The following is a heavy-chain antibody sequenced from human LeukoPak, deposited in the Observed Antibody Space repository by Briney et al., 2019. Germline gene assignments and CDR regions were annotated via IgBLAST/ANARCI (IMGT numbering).Heavy chain of an antibody. CDR2: IYHSGST. Sequence: SGTLSLTCAVSGGSISNSNWWSWVRQPPGKGLEWIGEIYHSGSTNYNPSLKSRVTISVDKSKNQFSLKLSSVTAADTAVYYCARCASAYYDILTGYAPYYYYGMDVWGKGTTVTVSS. D-gene: IGHD3-9*01. CDR3: ARCASAYYDILTGYAPYYYYGMDV. V-gene: IGHV4-4*02. CDR1: GGSISNSNW. J-gene: IGHJ6*04.